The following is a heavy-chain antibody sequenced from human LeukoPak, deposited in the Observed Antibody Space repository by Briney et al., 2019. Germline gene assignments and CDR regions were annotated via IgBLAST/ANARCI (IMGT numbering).Heavy chain of an antibody. CDR3: ARHAHSYDSSGTFDY. Sequence: SETLALTCTVSGGSISSYYWSWIRQPPGKGLEWIGYIYYSGSTNYDPSLKSRVTISVDTSKNQFSLKLSSVTAADTAVYYCARHAHSYDSSGTFDYRGQGTLVTVSS. CDR1: GGSISSYY. CDR2: IYYSGST. D-gene: IGHD3-22*01. V-gene: IGHV4-59*08. J-gene: IGHJ4*02.